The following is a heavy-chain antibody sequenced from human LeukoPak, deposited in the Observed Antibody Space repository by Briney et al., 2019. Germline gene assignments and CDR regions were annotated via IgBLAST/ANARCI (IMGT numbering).Heavy chain of an antibody. CDR1: GFTFSNAW. CDR3: ARAGGTSWADY. V-gene: IGHV3-7*01. Sequence: PGGSLRLSCAASGFTFSNAWMSWVRQAPGKGLEWVANVKQDGTEKFYVDSVKGRFTISRDNGKNSLYLQMNSLRVEDTAIYYCARAGGTSWADYWGQGTLVTVSS. D-gene: IGHD6-13*01. CDR2: VKQDGTEK. J-gene: IGHJ4*02.